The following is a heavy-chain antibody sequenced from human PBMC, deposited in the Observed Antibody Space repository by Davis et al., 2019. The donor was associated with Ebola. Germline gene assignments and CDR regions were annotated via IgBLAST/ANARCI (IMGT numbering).Heavy chain of an antibody. Sequence: GESLKISCVASGFTFSGYGMHWVRQAPGKGLEWVAVISYDGSNKYYADSVKGRFTISRDNAKNSLYLQMNSLRAEDTAVYYCASERVQLWSTSMAWGQGTLVTVSS. V-gene: IGHV3-30*04. CDR2: ISYDGSNK. D-gene: IGHD5-18*01. CDR3: ASERVQLWSTSMA. CDR1: GFTFSGYG. J-gene: IGHJ5*02.